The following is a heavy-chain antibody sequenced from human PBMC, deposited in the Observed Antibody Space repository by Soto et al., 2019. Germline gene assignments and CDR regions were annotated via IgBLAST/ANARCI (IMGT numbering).Heavy chain of an antibody. CDR1: LFTVSYSA. J-gene: IGHJ4*02. D-gene: IGHD2-8*01. V-gene: IGHV1-58*01. CDR3: GTATNTNDFDY. Sequence: SCKASLFTVSYSAVEWGQQARGQSRQWIGRIIVDSANTKYAEKFTERVSMACQMSTSTAFMELRSMSSEHTAVYYCGTATNTNDFDYWGLGTLVTVYS. CDR2: IIVDSANT.